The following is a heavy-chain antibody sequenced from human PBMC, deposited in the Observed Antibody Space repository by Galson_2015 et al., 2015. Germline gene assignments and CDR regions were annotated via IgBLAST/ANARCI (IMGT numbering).Heavy chain of an antibody. CDR2: IKSKTDGGTT. V-gene: IGHV3-15*01. D-gene: IGHD1-26*01. Sequence: SLRLSCAASGFTFSNAWMSWVRQAPGKGLEWVGRIKSKTDGGTTDYAAPVKGRFTISRDDSKNTLYLQMDSLRAEDTAVYYCAKDGGVVGEDDYWGQGTLVTVSS. CDR3: AKDGGVVGEDDY. J-gene: IGHJ4*02. CDR1: GFTFSNAW.